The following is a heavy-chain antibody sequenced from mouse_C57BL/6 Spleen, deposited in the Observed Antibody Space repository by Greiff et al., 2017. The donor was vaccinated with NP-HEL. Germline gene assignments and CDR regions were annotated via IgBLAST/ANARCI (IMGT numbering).Heavy chain of an antibody. Sequence: QVHVKQSGAELARPGASVKLSCKASGYTFTSYGISWVKQRTGQGLEWIGEIYPRSGNTYYNEKFEGKATLTADKSSSTAYMGLRSLTSEDSAIYFCERRAMDYWGQETSVTVSS. CDR2: IYPRSGNT. CDR1: GYTFTSYG. J-gene: IGHJ4*01. CDR3: ERRAMDY. V-gene: IGHV1-81*01.